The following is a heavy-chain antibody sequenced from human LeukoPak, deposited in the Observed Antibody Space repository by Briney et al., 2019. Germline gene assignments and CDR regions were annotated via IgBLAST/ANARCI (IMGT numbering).Heavy chain of an antibody. Sequence: TSEALSLTCGVSGGSISSTNWWSWVRHPPGQGLEWIGENCLSGLTNYNPSLKSRVSMSPHKSKNHRSLTLTSVTAADTAVYYCSRESGAFSPFGYWGQGTLVTVSS. CDR1: GGSISSTNW. CDR2: NCLSGLT. J-gene: IGHJ4*02. V-gene: IGHV4-4*02. CDR3: SRESGAFSPFGY. D-gene: IGHD1-26*01.